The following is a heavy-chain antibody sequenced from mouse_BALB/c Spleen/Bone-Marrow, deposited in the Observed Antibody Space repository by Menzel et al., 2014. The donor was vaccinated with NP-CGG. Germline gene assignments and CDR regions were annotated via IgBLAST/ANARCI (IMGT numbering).Heavy chain of an antibody. CDR2: ISYSGNA. V-gene: IGHV3-8*02. J-gene: IGHJ2*01. CDR1: GDSITSSY. D-gene: IGHD1-2*01. Sequence: DVKLQESGPSLVKPSQPLSLTCSVTGDSITSSYWNWIRKFPGNKLEYMGYISYSGNAYYNPSLKNRISLTRDTSKNQYYLQLNSVTTEDTATYFCARGNGYHFDYWGQGTTLTVSS. CDR3: ARGNGYHFDY.